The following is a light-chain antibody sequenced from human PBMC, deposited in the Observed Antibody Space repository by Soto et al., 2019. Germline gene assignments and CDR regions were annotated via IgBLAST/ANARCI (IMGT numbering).Light chain of an antibody. J-gene: IGLJ1*01. CDR3: CSYAGSSPSYV. CDR1: SSDVGSYNL. CDR2: EGS. Sequence: QSLLTQPASVSGSPGQSITISCTGTSSDVGSYNLVSWYQQHPGKAPKLMIYEGSKRPSGVSNRFSGSKSGNTASLTISGLQAEDEADYYCCSYAGSSPSYVFGTGTKVTVL. V-gene: IGLV2-23*01.